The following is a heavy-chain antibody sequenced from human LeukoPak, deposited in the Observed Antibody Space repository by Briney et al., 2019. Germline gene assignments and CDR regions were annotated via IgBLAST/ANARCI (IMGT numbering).Heavy chain of an antibody. D-gene: IGHD1-26*01. CDR3: AREDDSGSYFAFDI. Sequence: SETLSLTCTVSGGSISSYYWSWIRQPPGKGLEWIGYIYYSGSTNYNPSLKSRVTISVDTSKNQFSLKLSSVTAADTAVYYCAREDDSGSYFAFDIWGQGTMVTVSS. V-gene: IGHV4-59*01. J-gene: IGHJ3*02. CDR2: IYYSGST. CDR1: GGSISSYY.